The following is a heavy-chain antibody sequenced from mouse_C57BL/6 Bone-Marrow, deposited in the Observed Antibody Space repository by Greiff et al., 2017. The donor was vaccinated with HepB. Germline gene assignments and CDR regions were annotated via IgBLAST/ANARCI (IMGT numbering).Heavy chain of an antibody. CDR3: TIDSDLRNYFDY. V-gene: IGHV14-4*01. J-gene: IGHJ2*01. CDR2: IDPENGDT. Sequence: VQLQQSGAELVRPGASVKLSCTASGFNIKDDYMHWVKQRPEQGLEWIGWIDPENGDTEYASKFQGKATITADTSSNTAYLQLSSLTSEDTAVYYYTIDSDLRNYFDYWGQGPTLTVSS. CDR1: GFNIKDDY. D-gene: IGHD2-12*01.